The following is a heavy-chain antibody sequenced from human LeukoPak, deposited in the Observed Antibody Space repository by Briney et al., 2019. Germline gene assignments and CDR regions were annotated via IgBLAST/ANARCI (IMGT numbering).Heavy chain of an antibody. J-gene: IGHJ4*02. D-gene: IGHD4-17*01. Sequence: GGSLRLSCAASGLAFSAYKMHWVRQAPGKGLVWVSRINSDGSSTSYADSVKGRFTISRDNAKNTLYLQMNSLRAEDTAVYYCAREDYGDYSEYYFDYWGQGTLVTVSS. CDR1: GLAFSAYK. CDR2: INSDGSST. V-gene: IGHV3-74*01. CDR3: AREDYGDYSEYYFDY.